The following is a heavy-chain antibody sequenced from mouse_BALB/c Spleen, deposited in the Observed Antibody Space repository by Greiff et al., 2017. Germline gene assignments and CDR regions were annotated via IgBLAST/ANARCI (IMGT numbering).Heavy chain of an antibody. CDR3: ARLDDYDQYYFDY. Sequence: EVQLQQSGPSLVKPSQTLSLTCSVTGDSITSGYWNWIRKFPGNKLEYMGYISYSGSTYYNPSLKSRISITRDTSKNQYYLQLNSVTTEDTATYYCARLDDYDQYYFDYWGQGTTLTVSS. D-gene: IGHD2-4*01. J-gene: IGHJ2*01. CDR2: ISYSGST. CDR1: GDSITSGY. V-gene: IGHV3-8*02.